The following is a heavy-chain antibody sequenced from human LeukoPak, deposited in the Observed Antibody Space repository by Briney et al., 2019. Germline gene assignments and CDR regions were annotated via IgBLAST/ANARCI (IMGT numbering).Heavy chain of an antibody. CDR1: GFTFSSYG. Sequence: GGSLRLSCAASGFTFSSYGMHWVRQAPGKGLEWVAVISNDGSNKYYADSVKGRFTISRDNSKNTLYLQMNSLRAEDTAVYYCAKSGSPYYYGMDVWGKGTTVTVSS. CDR3: AKSGSPYYYGMDV. V-gene: IGHV3-30*18. J-gene: IGHJ6*04. D-gene: IGHD3-10*01. CDR2: ISNDGSNK.